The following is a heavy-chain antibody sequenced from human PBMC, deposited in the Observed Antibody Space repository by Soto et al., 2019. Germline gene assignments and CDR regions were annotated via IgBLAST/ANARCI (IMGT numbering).Heavy chain of an antibody. CDR1: GYTFTSYA. V-gene: IGHV1-3*01. CDR2: INAGNGNT. D-gene: IGHD1-20*01. Sequence: ASVKVSCKASGYTFTSYAMYWVRQAPGQRLEWMGWINAGNGNTKYSQKFQGRVTITRDTSASTAYMELSSLRSEDTAVYYCARDRNNWNYFVYWGQGTLVTVSS. CDR3: ARDRNNWNYFVY. J-gene: IGHJ4*02.